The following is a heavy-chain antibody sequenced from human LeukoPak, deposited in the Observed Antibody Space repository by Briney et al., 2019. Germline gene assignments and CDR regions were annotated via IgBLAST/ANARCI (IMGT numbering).Heavy chain of an antibody. Sequence: GGSLRLSCAASGFTFSSYWMSWVRQAPGKGLEWVANIKQDGSEKYYVDSVKGRFTISRDNAKNSLYLQMSSLRAEDTAVYYCARVGYHGSESFDYWGQGTLVTVSS. J-gene: IGHJ4*02. D-gene: IGHD3-10*01. CDR3: ARVGYHGSESFDY. CDR2: IKQDGSEK. CDR1: GFTFSSYW. V-gene: IGHV3-7*01.